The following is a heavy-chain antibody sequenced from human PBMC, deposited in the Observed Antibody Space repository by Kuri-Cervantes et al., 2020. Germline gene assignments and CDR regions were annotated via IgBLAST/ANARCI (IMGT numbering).Heavy chain of an antibody. D-gene: IGHD3-3*01. CDR1: GGSISSYY. J-gene: IGHJ4*02. Sequence: ESLKISCTVSGGSISSYYWSWIRQPPGKGLEWIGYIYYSGSTNYNPSLKSRVTISVDTSKNQFSLKLSSVTAADTAVYYCARVLVRYDWIYFDYWGQGTLVTVSS. V-gene: IGHV4-59*01. CDR3: ARVLVRYDWIYFDY. CDR2: IYYSGST.